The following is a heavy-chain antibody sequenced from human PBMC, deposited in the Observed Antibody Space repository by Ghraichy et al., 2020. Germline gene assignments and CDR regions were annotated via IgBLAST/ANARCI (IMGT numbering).Heavy chain of an antibody. V-gene: IGHV4-30-4*01. CDR1: GGSISSGDYY. Sequence: SETLSLTCTVSGGSISSGDYYWSWIRQPPGKGLEWIGYIYYSGSTYYNPSLKSRVTISVDTSKNQFSLKLSSVTAADTAVYYCARDTMVRGVDYWGQGTLVTVSS. CDR2: IYYSGST. CDR3: ARDTMVRGVDY. J-gene: IGHJ4*02. D-gene: IGHD3-10*01.